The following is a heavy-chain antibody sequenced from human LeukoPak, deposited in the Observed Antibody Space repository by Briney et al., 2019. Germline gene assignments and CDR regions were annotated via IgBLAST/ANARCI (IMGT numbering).Heavy chain of an antibody. CDR3: ARDREEDYYMDV. V-gene: IGHV3-21*01. Sequence: PGGSLRLSCAASGFTFNRYSMNWVRKAPGKGLEWVSSISSSSRYIYYADSVKGRFTISRDNAKNSLYLQMNSLRAEDTAVYYCARDREEDYYMDVWGKGTTVTVSS. J-gene: IGHJ6*03. CDR2: ISSSSRYI. CDR1: GFTFNRYS.